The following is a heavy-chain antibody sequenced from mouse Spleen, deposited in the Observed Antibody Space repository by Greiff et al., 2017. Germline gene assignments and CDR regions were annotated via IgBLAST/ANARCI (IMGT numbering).Heavy chain of an antibody. CDR2: INPNYGTT. Sequence: VQLKESGPELVKPGASVKISCKASGYSFTDYNMNWVKQSNGKSLEWIGVINPNYGTTSYNQKFKGKATLTVDQSSSTAYMQLNSLTSEDSAVYYCASHYYGSSLWFAYWGQGTLVTVSA. V-gene: IGHV1-39*01. J-gene: IGHJ3*01. D-gene: IGHD1-1*01. CDR1: GYSFTDYN. CDR3: ASHYYGSSLWFAY.